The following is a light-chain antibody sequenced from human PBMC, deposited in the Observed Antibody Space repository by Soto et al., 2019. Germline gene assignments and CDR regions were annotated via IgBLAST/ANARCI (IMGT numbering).Light chain of an antibody. CDR3: SPFAGGGNPVL. Sequence: QSALTQPPSASGSLGQSVTISCTGTSSDVGGYNYVSWHQQHPGKAPKVMIYEVTKRPPGVPDRFSGSKSGNTASLTVSGLQAEDEADYYCSPFAGGGNPVLLGGGTKLTVL. J-gene: IGLJ2*01. CDR1: SSDVGGYNY. CDR2: EVT. V-gene: IGLV2-8*01.